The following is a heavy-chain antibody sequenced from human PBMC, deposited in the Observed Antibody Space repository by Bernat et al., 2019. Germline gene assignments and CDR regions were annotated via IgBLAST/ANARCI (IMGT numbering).Heavy chain of an antibody. CDR3: ARGPHNYYDSERRFDP. J-gene: IGHJ5*02. CDR2: INPNSGGT. CDR1: FTSYC. Sequence: FTSYCIHWVRQAPGQGLEWMGWINPNSGGTNFAQNFQGRVTMTRGTCITTTYMELSSLRDDDTALYYCARGPHNYYDSERRFDPWG. D-gene: IGHD3-10*01. V-gene: IGHV1-2*02.